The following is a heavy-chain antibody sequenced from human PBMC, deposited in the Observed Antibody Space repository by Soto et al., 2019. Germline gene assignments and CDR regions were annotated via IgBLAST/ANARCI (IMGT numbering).Heavy chain of an antibody. Sequence: ASVKVSCKASGYTFTSYYMHWVRQAPGQGLEWMGIINPSGGSTSYAQKFQGRVTMTRDTSTSTVYMELSSLRSEDTAVYYCARGGNVLRFLEWPLPDYWGQGTLVTVSS. J-gene: IGHJ4*02. CDR2: INPSGGST. CDR1: GYTFTSYY. V-gene: IGHV1-46*01. CDR3: ARGGNVLRFLEWPLPDY. D-gene: IGHD3-3*01.